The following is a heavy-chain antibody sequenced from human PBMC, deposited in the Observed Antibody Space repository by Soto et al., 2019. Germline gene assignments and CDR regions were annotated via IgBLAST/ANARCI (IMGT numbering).Heavy chain of an antibody. CDR1: GYTFTGYY. D-gene: IGHD6-19*01. V-gene: IGHV1-2*04. Sequence: QVPLVQSGAEVKKPGASVKVSCKASGYTFTGYYMHWVRQAPGQGLEWMGWINPNSGGTNYAQKFQGWVTMTRDSSISTAYMELSRLRSDDTAVYYCAREKAVAGTSYAFDIWGQGTMVTVSS. J-gene: IGHJ3*02. CDR2: INPNSGGT. CDR3: AREKAVAGTSYAFDI.